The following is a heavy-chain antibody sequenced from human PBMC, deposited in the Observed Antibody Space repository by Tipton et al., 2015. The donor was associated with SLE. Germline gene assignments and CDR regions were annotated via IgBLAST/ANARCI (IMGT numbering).Heavy chain of an antibody. V-gene: IGHV3-21*01. CDR1: GFSFSDYT. D-gene: IGHD5-12*01. CDR3: ARDRGYTGYDPPGYFDY. J-gene: IGHJ4*02. Sequence: SLRLSCSASGFSFSDYTMNWVRQAPGKGLEWVSSISSSSSYIYYTDSVKGRFTISRDNAKNSLYLQMSSLRAEDTAVYYCARDRGYTGYDPPGYFDYWAREPWSPSPQ. CDR2: ISSSSSYI.